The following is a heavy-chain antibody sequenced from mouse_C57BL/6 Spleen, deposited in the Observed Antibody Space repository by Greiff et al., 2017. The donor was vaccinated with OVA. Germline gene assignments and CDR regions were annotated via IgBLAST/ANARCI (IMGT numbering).Heavy chain of an antibody. J-gene: IGHJ2*01. Sequence: QVQLQQPGAELVKPGASVKLSCKASGYTFTSYWMQWVKQRPGQGLEWIGEIDPSDSYTNYNQKFKGKATLTVDTSSSTAYMQLSSLTSEDSAVYYCARSERTGADYWGQGTTLTVSS. CDR1: GYTFTSYW. CDR3: ARSERTGADY. CDR2: IDPSDSYT. D-gene: IGHD4-1*01. V-gene: IGHV1-50*01.